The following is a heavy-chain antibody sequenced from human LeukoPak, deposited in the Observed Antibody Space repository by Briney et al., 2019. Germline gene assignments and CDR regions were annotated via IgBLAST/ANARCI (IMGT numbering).Heavy chain of an antibody. CDR2: IYSGGST. CDR1: GFTVSSNY. V-gene: IGHV3-53*01. D-gene: IGHD3-3*01. Sequence: PGGSLRLSCAASGFTVSSNYMSWVRQAPGKGLEWVSVIYSGGSTYYADSVKGRFTISRDNSKNTLYLQMNSLRAEDTAVYYCARALRNYYYMDVWGKGTTVTVSS. J-gene: IGHJ6*03. CDR3: ARALRNYYYMDV.